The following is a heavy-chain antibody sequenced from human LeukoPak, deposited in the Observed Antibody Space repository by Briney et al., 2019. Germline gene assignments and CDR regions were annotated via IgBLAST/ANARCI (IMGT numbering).Heavy chain of an antibody. CDR3: ARDGRIEIPFDY. J-gene: IGHJ4*02. CDR2: IDYSGST. Sequence: SETLSLTCTVSGGSISSYYWSWIRRPPGKGLEWIGYIDYSGSTNYNPSLNSRIIISVDTSNNQVSLKLRSVTAADTAVYYCARDGRIEIPFDYWGQGALVTVSS. V-gene: IGHV4-59*12. CDR1: GGSISSYY. D-gene: IGHD2-15*01.